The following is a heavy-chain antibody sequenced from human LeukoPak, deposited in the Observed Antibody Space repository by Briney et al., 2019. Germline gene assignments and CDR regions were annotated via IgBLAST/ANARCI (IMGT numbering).Heavy chain of an antibody. CDR1: GFTFSSYG. D-gene: IGHD3-22*01. Sequence: PGGSLRLSCAASGFTFSSYGMHWVRQAPGKGLEWVAVISYDGSNKYYADSVKGRFTISRDNSKNTLYLQMNSLRAEDTAVYYCAKARSYDSSGEIDYWGQGTLVTVSS. CDR2: ISYDGSNK. J-gene: IGHJ4*02. CDR3: AKARSYDSSGEIDY. V-gene: IGHV3-30*18.